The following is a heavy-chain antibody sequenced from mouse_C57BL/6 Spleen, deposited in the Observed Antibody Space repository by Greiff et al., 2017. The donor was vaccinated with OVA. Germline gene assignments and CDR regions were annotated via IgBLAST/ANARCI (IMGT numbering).Heavy chain of an antibody. J-gene: IGHJ2*01. CDR1: GYTFTSYW. Sequence: VQLQQPGAELVRPGSSVKLSCKASGYTFTSYWMHWVKQRPIQGLEWIGNIDPSDSETHYNQKFKDKATLTVDKSSSTAYMQLSSLTSEDSAVYYCASGITTVVAYYFDYWGQGTTLTVSS. D-gene: IGHD1-1*01. CDR3: ASGITTVVAYYFDY. V-gene: IGHV1-52*01. CDR2: IDPSDSET.